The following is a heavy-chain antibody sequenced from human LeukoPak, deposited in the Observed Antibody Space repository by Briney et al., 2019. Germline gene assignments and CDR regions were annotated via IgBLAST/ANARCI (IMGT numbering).Heavy chain of an antibody. J-gene: IGHJ4*02. CDR2: IYYSGST. CDR1: GGSISSYY. D-gene: IGHD6-19*01. Sequence: SETLSLTCTVSGGSISSYYWSWIRQPPGKGLEWIGYIYYSGSTNYNPSLKSRVTISVDTSKNQFSLKLNSVTAADTAVYFCARERILAEVGIDYWGQGILVTVSS. CDR3: ARERILAEVGIDY. V-gene: IGHV4-59*12.